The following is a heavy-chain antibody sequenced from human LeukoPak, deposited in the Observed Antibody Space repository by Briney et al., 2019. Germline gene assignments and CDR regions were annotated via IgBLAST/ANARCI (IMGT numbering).Heavy chain of an antibody. Sequence: GGSLRLSCAASGFTFSSYSMNWVRQAPGKGLEWVSSISSSSSYIYYADSVKGRFTISRDNAKNSLYLQMNSLRAEDTAVYYCAKLGTSMDYGMDVWGQGTTVTVSS. V-gene: IGHV3-21*01. D-gene: IGHD3-16*01. CDR2: ISSSSSYI. CDR1: GFTFSSYS. CDR3: AKLGTSMDYGMDV. J-gene: IGHJ6*02.